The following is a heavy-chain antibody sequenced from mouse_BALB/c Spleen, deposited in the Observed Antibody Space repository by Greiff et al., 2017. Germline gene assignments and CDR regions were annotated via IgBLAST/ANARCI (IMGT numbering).Heavy chain of an antibody. CDR3: ARFPSYYGSSYDAMDY. Sequence: EVHLVESGPSLVKPSQTLSLTCSVTGDSITSCYWNWIRKFPGNKLEYMGYISYSGSTYYNPSLKSRISITRDTSKNQYYLQLNSVTTEDTATYYCARFPSYYGSSYDAMDYWGQGTSGTVSS. J-gene: IGHJ4*01. CDR2: ISYSGST. D-gene: IGHD1-1*01. CDR1: GDSITSCY. V-gene: IGHV3-8*02.